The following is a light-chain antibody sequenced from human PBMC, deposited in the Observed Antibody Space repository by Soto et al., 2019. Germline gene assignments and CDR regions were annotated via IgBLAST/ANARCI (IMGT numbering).Light chain of an antibody. V-gene: IGLV2-14*01. J-gene: IGLJ1*01. CDR2: EVT. CDR1: RSDVGAYNY. Sequence: QSVLTQPASVSGSPGQSIAISCTGTRSDVGAYNYVSWYQQHPGKAPKLMISEVTNRPSGVSDRFSGSKSGNTASLTISELQAEDEADYYCSSFTSRFTFVFGSGTKLTVL. CDR3: SSFTSRFTFV.